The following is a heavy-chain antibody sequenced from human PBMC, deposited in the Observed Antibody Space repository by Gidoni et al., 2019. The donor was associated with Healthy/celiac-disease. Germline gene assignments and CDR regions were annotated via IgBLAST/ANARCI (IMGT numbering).Heavy chain of an antibody. CDR1: GFTFSSYG. CDR2: ISYDGSNK. D-gene: IGHD1-1*01. V-gene: IGHV3-30*18. CDR3: AKEIRRLENYYYYYMDV. J-gene: IGHJ6*03. Sequence: QVQLVESGGGVVQPGRSLRLSCAASGFTFSSYGMHWVRQAPGKGLEWVAVISYDGSNKYYADSVKGRFTISRDNSKNTLYLQMNSLRAEDTAVYYCAKEIRRLENYYYYYMDVWGKGTTVTVSS.